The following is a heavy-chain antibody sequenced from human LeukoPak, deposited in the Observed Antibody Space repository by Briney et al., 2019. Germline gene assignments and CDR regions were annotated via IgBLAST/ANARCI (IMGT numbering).Heavy chain of an antibody. CDR2: INQDGTKE. V-gene: IGHV3-7*03. Sequence: GGSLRLSCTASGFPFSKDWMTWVRQAPGKGLEWVANINQDGTKEYYVDSVKGRFTISRDIAKNSLYLQMNSLRAEDTAVYYCARDGIAVAGTDYWGQGTLVTVSS. CDR3: ARDGIAVAGTDY. CDR1: GFPFSKDW. J-gene: IGHJ4*02. D-gene: IGHD6-19*01.